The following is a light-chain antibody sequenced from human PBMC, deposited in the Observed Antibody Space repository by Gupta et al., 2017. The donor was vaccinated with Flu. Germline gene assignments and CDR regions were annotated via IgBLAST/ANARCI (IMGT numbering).Light chain of an antibody. CDR2: DAS. Sequence: PATLSVAPGERATLFCRASRSGRSFLAWYQQKPGQAPRLLISDASTRATGIPARFSAGGSGTEFTLTISNLQSEDYAVYYCQQYNNGPRTFGQGTKVEIK. CDR1: RSGRSF. J-gene: IGKJ1*01. V-gene: IGKV3-15*01. CDR3: QQYNNGPRT.